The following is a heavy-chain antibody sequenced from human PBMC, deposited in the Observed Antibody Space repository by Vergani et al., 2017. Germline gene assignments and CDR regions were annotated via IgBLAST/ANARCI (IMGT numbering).Heavy chain of an antibody. CDR2: INPNSGGK. CDR1: GYTFTGYY. J-gene: IGHJ6*02. D-gene: IGHD3-10*01. Sequence: QVQLVQSGAEVKKPGASVKVSCKASGYTFTGYYMHWVRQAPGQGLEWMGWINPNSGGKNYAQKFQGWVTMTRDTSISTAYMELSRLRSDDTAVYYCARDQGDYYGSGSYLGVGKDGMXVWGQGP. CDR3: ARDQGDYYGSGSYLGVGKDGMXV. V-gene: IGHV1-2*04.